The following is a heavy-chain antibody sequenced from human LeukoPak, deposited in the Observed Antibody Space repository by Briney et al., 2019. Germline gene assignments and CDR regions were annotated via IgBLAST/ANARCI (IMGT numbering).Heavy chain of an antibody. CDR3: ATLRSDYYGSGSNLLRTNWFDP. V-gene: IGHV3-23*01. Sequence: GASLRRSCAASGFTFSSYAMSWVRQAPGKGLEWVSAISGSGGSTYYADSVKGRFTISRDNSKNTLYLQMNSLRAEDTAVYYCATLRSDYYGSGSNLLRTNWFDPWGQGTLVTVSS. J-gene: IGHJ5*02. D-gene: IGHD3-10*01. CDR2: ISGSGGST. CDR1: GFTFSSYA.